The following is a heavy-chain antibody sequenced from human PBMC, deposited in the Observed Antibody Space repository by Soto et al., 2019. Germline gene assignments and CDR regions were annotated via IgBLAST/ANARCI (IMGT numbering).Heavy chain of an antibody. D-gene: IGHD2-15*01. CDR1: GGSISSSSYY. CDR2: IYYSGST. J-gene: IGHJ5*02. V-gene: IGHV4-39*01. Sequence: SETLSLTCTVSGGSISSSSYYWGWIRQPPGKGLEWIGSIYYSGSTYYNPSLKSRVTISVDTSKNQFSLKLSSVTAADTAVYYCARLVGDCSGGSCYPGWFDPWGQGTLVTVSS. CDR3: ARLVGDCSGGSCYPGWFDP.